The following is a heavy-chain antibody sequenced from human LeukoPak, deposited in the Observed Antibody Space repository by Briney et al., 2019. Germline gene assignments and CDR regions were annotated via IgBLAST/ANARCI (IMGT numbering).Heavy chain of an antibody. J-gene: IGHJ3*02. D-gene: IGHD3-3*01. V-gene: IGHV1-8*03. CDR3: ARGQDDFWGGYYFRAFDI. Sequence: ASVKVSCKASGYTFTSYDINWVRQATGQGLEWMGWMNPNSGNTGYAQKFQGRVTITRNTSISTAYMELSSLRSEDTAVYYCARGQDDFWGGYYFRAFDIWGQGTMVTVSS. CDR1: GYTFTSYD. CDR2: MNPNSGNT.